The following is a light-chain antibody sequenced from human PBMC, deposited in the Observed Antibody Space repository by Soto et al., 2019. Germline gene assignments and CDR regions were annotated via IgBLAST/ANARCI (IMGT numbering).Light chain of an antibody. CDR2: GAS. J-gene: IGKJ1*01. Sequence: ETVLTQSPGTLSLSPGESATLSCRASQSVSNSYLAWYQQKPGQAPRLLIYGASSRATGIPDRFSGSGSGTDFPLTISRLEPEDFAVYYCQPYGRSPPSCTFGQGTKVEIK. CDR1: QSVSNSY. V-gene: IGKV3-20*01. CDR3: QPYGRSPPSCT.